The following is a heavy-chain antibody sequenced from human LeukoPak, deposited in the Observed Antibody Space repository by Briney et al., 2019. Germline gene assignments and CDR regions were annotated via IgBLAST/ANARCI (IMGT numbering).Heavy chain of an antibody. J-gene: IGHJ4*02. D-gene: IGHD3-10*01. CDR2: IYSGGRT. Sequence: GGSLRLSCAASGFTFGSYAMSWVRQAPGKGLEWVSVIYSGGRTYYADSVKGRFTISRDNSKNTLYLQMNSLRAEDTAVYYCARVEGSGSYYYSFNYWGQGTLVTVSS. CDR3: ARVEGSGSYYYSFNY. V-gene: IGHV3-66*01. CDR1: GFTFGSYA.